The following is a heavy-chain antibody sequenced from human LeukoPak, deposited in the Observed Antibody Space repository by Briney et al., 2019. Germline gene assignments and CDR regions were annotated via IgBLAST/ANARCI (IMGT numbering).Heavy chain of an antibody. V-gene: IGHV3-20*04. CDR2: INWKGNST. D-gene: IGHD1-1*01. J-gene: IGHJ4*02. CDR3: ARGNGNVPFDY. Sequence: GGSLRLSCAASGFNFDDYGMGWVRLAPGKGLEWVSGINWKGNSTGYADSVKGRFTISRDNAKNSLYLQMYSLRAEDTALYYCARGNGNVPFDYWGQGTLVTVSS. CDR1: GFNFDDYG.